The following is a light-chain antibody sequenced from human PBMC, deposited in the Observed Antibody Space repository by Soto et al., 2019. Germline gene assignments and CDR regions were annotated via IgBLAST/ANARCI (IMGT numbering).Light chain of an antibody. V-gene: IGLV2-14*03. J-gene: IGLJ1*01. CDR2: DVT. CDR1: SSDVGGYNY. CDR3: GSYTSSSTYV. Sequence: QSVLTQPASVSGSPGQSITISCTGTSSDVGGYNYVSWYQQHPGKAPKLMIYDVTNRPSGVSNRFSGYKSGNTASLTISGLQAEDEADYYCGSYTSSSTYVFGTGTKVTVL.